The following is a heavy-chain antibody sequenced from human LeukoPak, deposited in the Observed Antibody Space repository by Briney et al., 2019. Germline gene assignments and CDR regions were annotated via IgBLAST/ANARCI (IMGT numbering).Heavy chain of an antibody. CDR3: ARNAQRYNWNDYFDY. CDR2: INKSESS. CDR1: GGSLSAYY. V-gene: IGHV4-34*01. Sequence: SETLSLTCAVYGGSLSAYYWSWIRQSPGKGLEWIGEINKSESSNYNPSLKSRVTISVDTSKNQVSLQLSSVTAADTAVYYCARNAQRYNWNDYFDYWGQGTLVTVSS. J-gene: IGHJ4*02. D-gene: IGHD1-1*01.